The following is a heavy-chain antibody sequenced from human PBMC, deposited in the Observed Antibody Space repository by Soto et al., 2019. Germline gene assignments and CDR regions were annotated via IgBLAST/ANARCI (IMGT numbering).Heavy chain of an antibody. CDR1: GGTFSSYA. CDR2: ILPIFGTA. V-gene: IGHV1-69*01. J-gene: IGHJ5*02. CDR3: ARAWVGPDASRKYNWFYP. Sequence: QVQLVQSGAEVKKPGSSVKVSCKASGGTFSSYAISWVRQAPGQGLEWMGGILPIFGTANYAQKFQGRVTITADESTRTAYMELSRLRSEDTAVYYCARAWVGPDASRKYNWFYPWGQGTLVNVSS. D-gene: IGHD2-2*01.